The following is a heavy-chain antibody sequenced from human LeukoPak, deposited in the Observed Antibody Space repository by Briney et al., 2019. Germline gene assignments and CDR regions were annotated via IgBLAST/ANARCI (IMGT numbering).Heavy chain of an antibody. V-gene: IGHV3-48*01. J-gene: IGHJ6*02. CDR3: ARGVYGSGWSDGYYYYGMDV. D-gene: IGHD6-19*01. CDR1: GFTFSSYS. Sequence: GGSLRLSCAASGFTFSSYSMNWVRQAPGKGLEWVSYISSSSSTIYYADSVKGRFTISRENAKNSLYLQMNSLRAGDTAVYYCARGVYGSGWSDGYYYYGMDVWGQGTTVTVSS. CDR2: ISSSSSTI.